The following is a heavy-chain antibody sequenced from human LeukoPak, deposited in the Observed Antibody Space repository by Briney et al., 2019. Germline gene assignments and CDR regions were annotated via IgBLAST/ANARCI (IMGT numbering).Heavy chain of an antibody. CDR1: GFTFSSYG. CDR3: ARAGCSSTSCYVARTYFDY. J-gene: IGHJ4*02. CDR2: IWYDGSNK. V-gene: IGHV3-33*01. Sequence: GRSLRLSCAASGFTFSSYGMHWVRQAPGKGLEWVAVIWYDGSNKYYADSVKGRFTISRDNSKNTLYLQMNSLRAEDTAVYYCARAGCSSTSCYVARTYFDYWGQGTLVTVSS. D-gene: IGHD2-2*01.